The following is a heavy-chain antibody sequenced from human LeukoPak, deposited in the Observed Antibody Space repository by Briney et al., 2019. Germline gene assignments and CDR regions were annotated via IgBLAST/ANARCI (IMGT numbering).Heavy chain of an antibody. J-gene: IGHJ4*02. Sequence: GGSLRLSCAASGFTFSIYSMNWVRQAPGKGLEWVSYISSSPGSISYADSVKGRFTISRDNAKNSLYLQMNSLRAEDTAVYYCARAKDGDYGPGDFWGQGALVTVSS. CDR1: GFTFSIYS. V-gene: IGHV3-48*04. CDR2: ISSSPGSI. CDR3: ARAKDGDYGPGDF. D-gene: IGHD4-17*01.